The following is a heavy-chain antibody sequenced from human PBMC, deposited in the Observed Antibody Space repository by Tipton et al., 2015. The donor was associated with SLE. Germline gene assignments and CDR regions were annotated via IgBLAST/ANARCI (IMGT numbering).Heavy chain of an antibody. D-gene: IGHD6-13*01. Sequence: SGFTFSSYGMHWVRQAPGKGLEWVAVIWYDGSNKYYADSVKGRFTISRDNSKNTLYLQMNSLRAEDTAVYYCAKDSAAALDYWGQGTLVTVSS. V-gene: IGHV3-33*06. CDR3: AKDSAAALDY. CDR1: GFTFSSYG. J-gene: IGHJ4*02. CDR2: IWYDGSNK.